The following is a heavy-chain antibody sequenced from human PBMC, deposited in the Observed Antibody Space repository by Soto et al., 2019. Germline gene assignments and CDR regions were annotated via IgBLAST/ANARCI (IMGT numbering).Heavy chain of an antibody. CDR1: GHTFTSYG. V-gene: IGHV1-18*01. CDR3: ARAPSGYPSWNAFDI. J-gene: IGHJ3*02. Sequence: GASVKVSCKASGHTFTSYGISWVRQAPGQGLEWMGWISAYNGNTNYAQKLQGRVTMTTDTSTSTAYMELRSLRSDDTAVYYCARAPSGYPSWNAFDIWGQGTMVTVSS. CDR2: ISAYNGNT. D-gene: IGHD3-22*01.